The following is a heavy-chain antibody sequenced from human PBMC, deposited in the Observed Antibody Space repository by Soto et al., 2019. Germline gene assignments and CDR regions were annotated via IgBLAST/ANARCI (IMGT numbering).Heavy chain of an antibody. CDR2: IWYDGSNK. V-gene: IGHV3-33*01. CDR3: ARSPYCGGDCYYAHDY. J-gene: IGHJ4*02. D-gene: IGHD2-21*02. Sequence: QMQLVESGGGVVQPGRSLRLSCAASGFTFSSYGMHWVRQAPGKGLEWVAVIWYDGSNKYYADSVKGRFTISRDNSKNTLYLQMNSLRAEDTAVYYCARSPYCGGDCYYAHDYWGQGTLVTVSS. CDR1: GFTFSSYG.